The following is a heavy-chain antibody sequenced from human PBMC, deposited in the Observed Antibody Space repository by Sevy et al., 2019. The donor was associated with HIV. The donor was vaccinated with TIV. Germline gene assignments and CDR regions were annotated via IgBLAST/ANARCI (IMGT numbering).Heavy chain of an antibody. Sequence: GGSLRLSCAASGFTFSSYAMSWVRQAPGKGLEWVSAFSGSGGSTYYADSVKGRFTISRDTSKNTLYLQMNSLRAEDTAVYYCAKDDSYYDSSGSLDYWGQGTLVTVSS. CDR1: GFTFSSYA. CDR3: AKDDSYYDSSGSLDY. D-gene: IGHD3-22*01. J-gene: IGHJ4*02. CDR2: FSGSGGST. V-gene: IGHV3-23*01.